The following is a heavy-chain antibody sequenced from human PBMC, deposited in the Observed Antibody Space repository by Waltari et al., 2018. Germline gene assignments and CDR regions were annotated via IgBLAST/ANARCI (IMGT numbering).Heavy chain of an antibody. V-gene: IGHV3-30*18. CDR2: ISYDGSNK. Sequence: QVQLVESGGGVVQPGRSLRLPCAASGFTFSSYGMHWVRQAPGKGLEWVAVISYDGSNKYYADSVKGRFTISRDNSKNTLYLQMNSLRAEDTAVYYCAKAVAGISHPSDYWGQGTLVTVSS. J-gene: IGHJ4*02. CDR3: AKAVAGISHPSDY. CDR1: GFTFSSYG. D-gene: IGHD6-19*01.